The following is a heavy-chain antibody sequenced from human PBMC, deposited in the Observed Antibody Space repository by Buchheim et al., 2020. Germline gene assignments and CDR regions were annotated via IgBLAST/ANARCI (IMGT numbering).Heavy chain of an antibody. V-gene: IGHV4-39*01. CDR1: GGSISSGTYY. CDR3: ARQIYSGHVDYFDY. J-gene: IGHJ4*02. D-gene: IGHD5-12*01. Sequence: QLQLQESGPGLVKPSETLSLTCTVSGGSISSGTYYWGWIRQPPGKGLEWIGSIYYSGRTYYNPSLKSRVTMSADTSKNRFSLKLSSVTAADTAVYYCARQIYSGHVDYFDYWGQGTL. CDR2: IYYSGRT.